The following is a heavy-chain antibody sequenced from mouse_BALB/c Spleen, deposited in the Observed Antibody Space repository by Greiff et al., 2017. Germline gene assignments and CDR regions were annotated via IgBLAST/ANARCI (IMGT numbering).Heavy chain of an antibody. Sequence: QVQLKESGAELAKPGASVKMSCKASGYTFTSYWMHWVKQRPGQGLEWIGYINPSTGYTEYNQKFKDKATLTADKSSSTAYMQLSSLTSEDSAVYYCASRFAYWGQGTLVTVSA. V-gene: IGHV1-7*01. CDR2: INPSTGYT. CDR1: GYTFTSYW. CDR3: ASRFAY. J-gene: IGHJ3*01.